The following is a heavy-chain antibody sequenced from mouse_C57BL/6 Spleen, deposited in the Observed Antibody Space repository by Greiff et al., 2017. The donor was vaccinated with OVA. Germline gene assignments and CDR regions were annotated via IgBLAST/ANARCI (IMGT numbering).Heavy chain of an antibody. V-gene: IGHV1-82*01. Sequence: QVQLQQSGPELVKPGASVKISCKASGYAFSSSWMNWVKQRPGKGLEWIGRIYPGDGDTNYNGKFKGKATLTADKTSSTAYMQLSSLTSEDSAVYFCARSGSSLDYWGQGTTLTVSS. CDR3: ARSGSSLDY. CDR1: GYAFSSSW. CDR2: IYPGDGDT. J-gene: IGHJ2*01. D-gene: IGHD1-1*01.